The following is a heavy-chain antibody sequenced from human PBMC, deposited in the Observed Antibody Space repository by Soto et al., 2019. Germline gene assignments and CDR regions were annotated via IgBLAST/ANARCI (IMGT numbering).Heavy chain of an antibody. D-gene: IGHD6-6*01. CDR2: ISWNSGSI. Sequence: EVQLLESGGGLVQPGRSLRLSCAASGFTFDNYAMHWVRQAPGKGLEWVSGISWNSGSISYADSVEGRFTISRDNAKNTLYLQMNSLRAEDTAVYYCATDIGVRPPYYCDYWGQGTLVTVSS. V-gene: IGHV3-9*01. J-gene: IGHJ4*02. CDR3: ATDIGVRPPYYCDY. CDR1: GFTFDNYA.